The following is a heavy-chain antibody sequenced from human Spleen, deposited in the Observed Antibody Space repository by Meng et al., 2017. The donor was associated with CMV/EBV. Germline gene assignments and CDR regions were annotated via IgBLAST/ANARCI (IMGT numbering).Heavy chain of an antibody. Sequence: GGSLRLSCAASGFIFDKYVMIWVRQAPGKGLEWVALISYDGSDKYYADSVKGRFTISRDNSKNTLYLQMNSLRAADTAVYYCARDWGYGSGTYLVYWGQGTLVTVSS. J-gene: IGHJ4*02. CDR3: ARDWGYGSGTYLVY. V-gene: IGHV3-30*04. D-gene: IGHD3-10*01. CDR1: GFIFDKYV. CDR2: ISYDGSDK.